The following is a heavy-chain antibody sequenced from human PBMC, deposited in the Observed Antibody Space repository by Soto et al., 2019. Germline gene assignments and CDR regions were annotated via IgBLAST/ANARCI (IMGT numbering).Heavy chain of an antibody. J-gene: IGHJ4*02. D-gene: IGHD4-4*01. Sequence: SETLSLTCTVSGGSISSGGYYWSWIRQHPGKGLEWIGYIYYSGSTYYNPSLKSRVTISVDTSKNQFSLKLSSVTAADTAVYYCARAPAAYSNYAFDYWGQGTLVTVS. CDR3: ARAPAAYSNYAFDY. CDR1: GGSISSGGYY. V-gene: IGHV4-31*03. CDR2: IYYSGST.